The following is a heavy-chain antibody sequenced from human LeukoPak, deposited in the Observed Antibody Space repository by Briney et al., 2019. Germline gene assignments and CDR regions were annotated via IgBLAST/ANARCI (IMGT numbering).Heavy chain of an antibody. CDR2: ISSSGSTI. D-gene: IGHD5-24*01. J-gene: IGHJ6*02. CDR1: AFTFSDYY. V-gene: IGHV3-11*01. CDR3: ARDGRWLHTILYGMDV. Sequence: WGSLRLSCAASAFTFSDYYMSWIRPAPGKGLEWVSYISSSGSTIYYADSVKGRFTISRDSAKNSLYLQMNSLRAEDTAVYSCARDGRWLHTILYGMDVWGQGTTVTVSS.